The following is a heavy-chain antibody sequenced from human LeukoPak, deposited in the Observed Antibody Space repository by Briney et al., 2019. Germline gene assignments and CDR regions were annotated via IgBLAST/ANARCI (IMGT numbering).Heavy chain of an antibody. CDR1: GDSISSTIYY. Sequence: PSETLSLTCTVSGDSISSTIYYWGWIRQPPGKGLEWIGDIYYSGSTYYNPPLKSRVTIPLDTSKNQFSLKLSSVTAADTAVYYCAGGLLSVRGRNPNWFDPWGQGTLVTVSS. V-gene: IGHV4-39*07. CDR2: IYYSGST. J-gene: IGHJ5*02. D-gene: IGHD3-10*01. CDR3: AGGLLSVRGRNPNWFDP.